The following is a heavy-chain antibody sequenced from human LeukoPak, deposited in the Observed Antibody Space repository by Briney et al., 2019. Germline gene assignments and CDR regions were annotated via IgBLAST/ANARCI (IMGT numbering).Heavy chain of an antibody. V-gene: IGHV1-2*02. D-gene: IGHD3-10*01. CDR1: GYTFTGYY. CDR3: AIRRITMVRETKPFDP. J-gene: IGHJ5*02. Sequence: GASVKVSCKASGYTFTGYYVHWVRQAPGQGLEWMGWINPNSGGTNYAQKFQGRVTMTRDTSISTAYMELSRLRSDDTAVYYCAIRRITMVRETKPFDPWAREPWSPSPQ. CDR2: INPNSGGT.